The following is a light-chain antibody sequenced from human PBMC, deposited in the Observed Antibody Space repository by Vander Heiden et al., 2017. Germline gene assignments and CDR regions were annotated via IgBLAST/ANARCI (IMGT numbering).Light chain of an antibody. CDR1: NIGSKG. J-gene: IGLJ2*01. Sequence: SYVLTQPPSVSVAPGQTAKIPCGGNNIGSKGVHWYQQKPGQAPVLVIYDDSDRPSGIPERFSGSNSRNTATLTISRVAAGDEADYFCQVWDSSTFHLVFGGGTKLTVL. CDR2: DDS. CDR3: QVWDSSTFHLV. V-gene: IGLV3-21*02.